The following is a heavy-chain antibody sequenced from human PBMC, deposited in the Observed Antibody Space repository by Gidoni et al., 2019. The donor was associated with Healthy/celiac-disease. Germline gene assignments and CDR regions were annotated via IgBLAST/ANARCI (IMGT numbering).Heavy chain of an antibody. CDR3: ASSSYGDVYYFDY. CDR2: IKQSGSEK. J-gene: IGHJ4*02. CDR1: VFPFSSYW. V-gene: IGHV3-7*01. Sequence: EVQLVESGGGLVQPGGFLRPSCAASVFPFSSYWMSWVRQAPGQGLEWVANIKQSGSEKYCVDSVEGRFTISRDNAKNSLYLQMNGLRAEDTAVYYCASSSYGDVYYFDYWGQGTLVTVSS. D-gene: IGHD4-17*01.